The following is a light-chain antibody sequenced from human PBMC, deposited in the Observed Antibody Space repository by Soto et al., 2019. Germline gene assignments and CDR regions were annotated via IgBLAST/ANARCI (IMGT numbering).Light chain of an antibody. CDR2: GAS. CDR1: QTVSSN. J-gene: IGKJ1*01. Sequence: EMVMTQSPATLSVSPGGRATLSCRASQTVSSNLAWYQQKPGQAPRLLIFGASTRATGIPARFSGSGSGTEFTLTISGLQSEDFATYYCQQYHSRRTFGQGTKVEIK. V-gene: IGKV3-15*01. CDR3: QQYHSRRT.